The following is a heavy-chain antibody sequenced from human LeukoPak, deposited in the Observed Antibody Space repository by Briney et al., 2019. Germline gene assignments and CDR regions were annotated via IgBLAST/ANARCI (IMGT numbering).Heavy chain of an antibody. Sequence: SETLSLTCAVSGGSISSNGYFWSWIRQPPGQGLECIGYISHTGTIFYNSSLNSRVTISADRSKNQFSLNLKSVTAADTAVYYCARRRDYGYFDYWGQGTLVTVSS. CDR2: ISHTGTI. V-gene: IGHV4-30-2*01. CDR3: ARRRDYGYFDY. J-gene: IGHJ4*02. CDR1: GGSISSNGYF. D-gene: IGHD4-17*01.